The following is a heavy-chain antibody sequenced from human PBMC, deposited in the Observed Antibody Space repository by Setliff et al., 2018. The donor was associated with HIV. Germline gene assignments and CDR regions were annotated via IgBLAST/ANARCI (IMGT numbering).Heavy chain of an antibody. CDR2: IYYSGST. CDR1: GGSISSYY. V-gene: IGHV4-59*01. J-gene: IGHJ4*02. D-gene: IGHD3-10*01. CDR3: ARGAELLWFGELHNIPYFDY. Sequence: SETLSLTCTVSGGSISSYYWSWFRQPPGKGLEWIGYIYYSGSTNYNPSLKSRVTISVDTSKNQFSLKLSSVTAADTAVYYCARGAELLWFGELHNIPYFDYWGQGTLVTV.